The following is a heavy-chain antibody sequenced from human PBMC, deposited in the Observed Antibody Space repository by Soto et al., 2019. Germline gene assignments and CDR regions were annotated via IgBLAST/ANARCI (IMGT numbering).Heavy chain of an antibody. J-gene: IGHJ6*02. V-gene: IGHV3-33*01. CDR2: IWYDGSNK. CDR3: TRDQHRVYSYATAEYYYYGMDV. D-gene: IGHD5-18*01. Sequence: GGSLRLSCAASGFTFSSYGMHWARQAPGKGLEWVAVIWYDGSNKYYADSVKGRFTISRDNSKNTLYLQMNSLRAEDTAVYYCTRDQHRVYSYATAEYYYYGMDVWGQGTTVTVSS. CDR1: GFTFSSYG.